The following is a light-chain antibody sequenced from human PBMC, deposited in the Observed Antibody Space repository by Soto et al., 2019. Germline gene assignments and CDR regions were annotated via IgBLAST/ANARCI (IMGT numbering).Light chain of an antibody. Sequence: EIVMTQSPATLSVSPGERATVSCRAGQSLNYNLAWYQQKPGQAPRLLIYGASARATGVPARFSGSGSETEFTLTIISVQSEDGSIHFCRQYSHWPPYTFGQGTNLEIK. CDR1: QSLNYN. CDR3: RQYSHWPPYT. J-gene: IGKJ2*01. V-gene: IGKV3-15*01. CDR2: GAS.